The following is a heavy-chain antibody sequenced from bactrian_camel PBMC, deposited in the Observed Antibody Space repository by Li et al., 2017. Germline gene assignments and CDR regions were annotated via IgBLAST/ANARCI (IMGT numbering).Heavy chain of an antibody. CDR1: GHTGKKYC. V-gene: IGHV3S10*01. CDR2: IDNDGTT. Sequence: VQLVESGGGSVQAGESLRLSCAASGHTGKKYCMGWFRQAPGKGREGVACIDNDGTTYYKDAVKGRFTISQDNAKNTLYLQMNSLKSEDTALYYCAANPRSTDCSGGYCPTDFGYWGQGTQVTVS. J-gene: IGHJ6*01. D-gene: IGHD2*01. CDR3: AANPRSTDCSGGYCPTDFGY.